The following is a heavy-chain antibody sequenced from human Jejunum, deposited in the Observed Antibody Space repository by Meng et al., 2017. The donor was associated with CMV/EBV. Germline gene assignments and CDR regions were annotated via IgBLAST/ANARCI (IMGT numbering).Heavy chain of an antibody. CDR2: INANSGDT. CDR1: GYTFSNFG. J-gene: IGHJ4*02. D-gene: IGHD2-15*01. Sequence: QVQLVQSGSELKKPGASVKVPCKASGYTFSNFGFSWVRQAPGQGLEWMGWINANSGDTKYAQNLQGGVTMTTDTSTSTAYMELGSLRSDDTAVYYCARDLCSVDNCYTGFDYWGQGTLVTVSS. CDR3: ARDLCSVDNCYTGFDY. V-gene: IGHV1-18*01.